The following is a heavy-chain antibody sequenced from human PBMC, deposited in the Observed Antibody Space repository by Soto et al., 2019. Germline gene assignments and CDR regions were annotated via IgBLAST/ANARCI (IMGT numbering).Heavy chain of an antibody. D-gene: IGHD6-13*01. J-gene: IGHJ6*02. CDR1: GGSFSGYY. Sequence: PSETLSLTCAVYGGSFSGYYWSWIRQAPGKGLEWSGEINHSGSTNYNPYLKSRVTITVDTYKNQLSRKVSSVTAADTAVYYCARGGIAAAGTGGWGYYYGMDVWGQGTTVTVSS. CDR2: INHSGST. CDR3: ARGGIAAAGTGGWGYYYGMDV. V-gene: IGHV4-34*01.